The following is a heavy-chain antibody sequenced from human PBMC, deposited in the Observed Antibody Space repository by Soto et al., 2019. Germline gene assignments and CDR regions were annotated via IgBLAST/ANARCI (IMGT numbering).Heavy chain of an antibody. Sequence: GGSLRLSCAASGFTFSSYTMHWVRQAPGKGLEWVAVISYGGSNKYYADSVKGRFTISRDNSKNTPYVQMNSLRTEDTAVYYCARDGYCSGGSCTHFDYWGQGTLVTVSS. CDR2: ISYGGSNK. D-gene: IGHD2-15*01. V-gene: IGHV3-30-3*01. J-gene: IGHJ4*02. CDR1: GFTFSSYT. CDR3: ARDGYCSGGSCTHFDY.